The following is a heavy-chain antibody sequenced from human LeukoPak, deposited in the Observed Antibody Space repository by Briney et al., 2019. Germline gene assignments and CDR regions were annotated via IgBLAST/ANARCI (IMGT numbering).Heavy chain of an antibody. D-gene: IGHD6-13*01. CDR2: ISSSGSTI. V-gene: IGHV3-48*04. Sequence: QPGGSLRLSCAASGFTFSSYWMSWIRQAPGKGLEWVSYISSSGSTIYYADSVKGRFTISRDNAKNSLYLQMNSLRAEDTAVYYCARVLQLVRKYYFDYWGQGTLVTVSS. CDR3: ARVLQLVRKYYFDY. J-gene: IGHJ4*02. CDR1: GFTFSSYW.